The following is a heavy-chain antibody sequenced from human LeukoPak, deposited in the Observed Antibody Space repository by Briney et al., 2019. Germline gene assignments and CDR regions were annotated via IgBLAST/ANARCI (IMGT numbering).Heavy chain of an antibody. J-gene: IGHJ4*02. CDR3: ARPSYGGTYNFDY. CDR1: GDMYTSYW. V-gene: IGHV5-51*01. CDR2: IYPGDSDT. Sequence: GESLKSSCKGSGDMYTSYWIVWVRQMAGKGVEWMGIIYPGDSDTRYSAYFLGGGTISPDKSISTAYLQWGSLKASDTAMYYCARPSYGGTYNFDYWGQGTLVTVSS. D-gene: IGHD4/OR15-4a*01.